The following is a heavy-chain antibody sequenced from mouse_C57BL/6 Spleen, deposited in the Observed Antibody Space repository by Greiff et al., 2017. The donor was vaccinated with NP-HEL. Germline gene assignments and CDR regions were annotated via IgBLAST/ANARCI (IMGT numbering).Heavy chain of an antibody. V-gene: IGHV1S81*02. J-gene: IGHJ2*01. CDR2: TNPTNGRT. CDR3: ARIKKIVATYFDY. Sequence: VQLQQPGADLVKAGASVKMSCKASGYTFTSYWMHWVKQRLGQGLEWFAETNPTNGRTYYNEKFKSKATLTVDKSSSTAYMLLSGPTFEDAAVYYGARIKKIVATYFDYWGQGTTLTVS. CDR1: GYTFTSYW. D-gene: IGHD1-1*01.